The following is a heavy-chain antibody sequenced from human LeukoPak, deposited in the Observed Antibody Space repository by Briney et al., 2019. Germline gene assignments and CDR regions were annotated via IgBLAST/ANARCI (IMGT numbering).Heavy chain of an antibody. V-gene: IGHV3-7*01. CDR1: GFTFSSYW. Sequence: QSGGSLRLSYAASGFTFSSYWMSWVRQAPGKGLEWVANIKQDGSEKYYVDSVKGRFTISRDNAKNSLYLQMNSLRAEDTAVYYCAGIGVPYYFDYWGQGTLVTVSS. D-gene: IGHD3-16*01. J-gene: IGHJ4*02. CDR3: AGIGVPYYFDY. CDR2: IKQDGSEK.